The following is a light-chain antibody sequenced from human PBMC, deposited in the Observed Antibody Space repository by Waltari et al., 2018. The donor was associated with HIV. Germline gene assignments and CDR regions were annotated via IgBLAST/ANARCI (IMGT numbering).Light chain of an antibody. CDR2: DSS. CDR1: SSDVGGYNY. V-gene: IGLV2-14*03. Sequence: QSALTQPASVSGSPGQSITISCTGGSSDVGGYNYVSWYQQHPGTSPNSMIDDSSTRPAGVSNRFPGSKSGNTAALTISGRQAEDEADYYCSSYTGSSTLGVFGTGTRVTVL. CDR3: SSYTGSSTLGV. J-gene: IGLJ1*01.